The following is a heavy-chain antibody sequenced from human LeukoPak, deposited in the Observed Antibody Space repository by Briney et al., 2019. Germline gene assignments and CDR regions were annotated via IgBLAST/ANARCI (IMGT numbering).Heavy chain of an antibody. CDR2: VSDDSHST. J-gene: IGHJ6*02. V-gene: IGHV3-23*01. Sequence: GGSLRLSCAASGFRFSSYAMSWVRQAPGKGPQWVSGVSDDSHSTYYADSLKGRFTISRDNSKNTLYLQMNSLRAEDTAVYYCAKDLYCSSTSCSMDVWGQGTTVTVSS. CDR3: AKDLYCSSTSCSMDV. CDR1: GFRFSSYA. D-gene: IGHD2-2*01.